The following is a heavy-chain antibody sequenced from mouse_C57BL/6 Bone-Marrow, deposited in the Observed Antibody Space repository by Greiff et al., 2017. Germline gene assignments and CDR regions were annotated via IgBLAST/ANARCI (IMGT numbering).Heavy chain of an antibody. CDR2: IYHGEGDT. D-gene: IGHD1-1*01. CDR3: ARGYYYYGDY. J-gene: IGHJ2*01. Sequence: VQLQQSGPELVKPGASVKISCKASGYAFSSSRMNWVKQWPGKGLEWIGRIYHGEGDTNYNGKFKGKATLTADKSSSTAYMQLSSLTSEDSAVYFCARGYYYYGDYWGQGTTLTVSS. V-gene: IGHV1-82*01. CDR1: GYAFSSSR.